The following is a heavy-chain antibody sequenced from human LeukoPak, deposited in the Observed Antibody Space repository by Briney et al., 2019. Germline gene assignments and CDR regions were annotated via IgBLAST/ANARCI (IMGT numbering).Heavy chain of an antibody. CDR2: ISSSGSTK. CDR3: ARTGYSSDWSALSAFDI. CDR1: GFTFSSYE. J-gene: IGHJ3*02. Sequence: GGSLRLSCGASGFTFSSYEMNWVRQAPGKGLEWVSYISSSGSTKYYADSVKGRFTISRDNAKNSLNLQMNSPRAEDTAVYYCARTGYSSDWSALSAFDIWGQGTMVTVSS. V-gene: IGHV3-48*03. D-gene: IGHD6-19*01.